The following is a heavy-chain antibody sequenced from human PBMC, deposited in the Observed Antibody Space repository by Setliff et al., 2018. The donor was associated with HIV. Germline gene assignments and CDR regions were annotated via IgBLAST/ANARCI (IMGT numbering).Heavy chain of an antibody. J-gene: IGHJ4*02. Sequence: SETLSLTCTVSGDSTSSSSSYWGWIRQPPGKGLEWIGSIYYSGSTYYNPSLKSRVTISVDTSKNQFSLRLSSVIAADTAVYYCARGPPGSSIGWYVGYWGQGTLVTVSS. CDR3: ARGPPGSSIGWYVGY. CDR1: GDSTSSSSSY. CDR2: IYYSGST. V-gene: IGHV4-39*01. D-gene: IGHD6-19*01.